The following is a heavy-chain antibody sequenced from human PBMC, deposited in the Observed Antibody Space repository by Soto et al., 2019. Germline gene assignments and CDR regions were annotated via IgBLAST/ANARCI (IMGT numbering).Heavy chain of an antibody. Sequence: EVQLLESGGALIQPGGSLRLSCAASGFSFNTFEMSWVRQAPGRGLERVSFISDHGGTTYYADSVKCRFTSSRDNSRNTLHLQMNSLTAEDTALYMCVKVGWLDFWGQGALVTVSS. CDR1: GFSFNTFE. V-gene: IGHV3-23*01. J-gene: IGHJ5*01. CDR2: ISDHGGTT. CDR3: VKVGWLDF. D-gene: IGHD3-16*01.